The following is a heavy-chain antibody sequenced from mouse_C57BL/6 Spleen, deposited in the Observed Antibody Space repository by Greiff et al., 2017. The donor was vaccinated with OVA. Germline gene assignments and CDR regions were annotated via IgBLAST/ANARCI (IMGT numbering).Heavy chain of an antibody. Sequence: VQLQESGAELVKPGASVKLSCKASGYTFTEYTIHWVKQRSGQGLEWIGWFYPGSGSIKYNEKFKDKATLTADKSSSTVYMELSRLTSEDSAVYFCARHLYDYDTDYYAMDYWGQGTSVTVSS. J-gene: IGHJ4*01. CDR1: GYTFTEYT. D-gene: IGHD2-4*01. CDR3: ARHLYDYDTDYYAMDY. V-gene: IGHV1-62-2*01. CDR2: FYPGSGSI.